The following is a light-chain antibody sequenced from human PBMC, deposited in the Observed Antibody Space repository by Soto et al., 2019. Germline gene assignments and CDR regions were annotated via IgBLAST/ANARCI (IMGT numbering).Light chain of an antibody. V-gene: IGKV1-5*03. CDR1: QTISSL. Sequence: DIHITQSPSTLSGSVGDRVTITCRASQTISSLLAWYQQKPGKAPKLLIYKASTVKSGGPSRFSGRGAGTEFTLTSSFLQADDGVRYCSQVYTCHSEPLGEGTRLDI. J-gene: IGKJ1*01. CDR3: QVYTCHSEP. CDR2: KAS.